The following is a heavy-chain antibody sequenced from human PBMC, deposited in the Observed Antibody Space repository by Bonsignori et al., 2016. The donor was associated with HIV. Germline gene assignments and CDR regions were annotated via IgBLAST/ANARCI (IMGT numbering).Heavy chain of an antibody. V-gene: IGHV3-49*02. CDR2: IRSKAYGGTT. CDR3: TRGRYNWNHPIDY. D-gene: IGHD1-14*01. Sequence: WIRQPPGKGLEWVGFIRSKAYGGTTEYAASVKGRFTISRDDSKSIAYLQMNSLKTEDTAVYYCTRGRYNWNHPIDYWGQGTLVTVSS. J-gene: IGHJ4*02.